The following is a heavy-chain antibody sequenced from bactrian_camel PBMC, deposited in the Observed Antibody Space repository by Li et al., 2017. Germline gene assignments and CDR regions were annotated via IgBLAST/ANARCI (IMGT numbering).Heavy chain of an antibody. V-gene: IGHV3S54*01. Sequence: HVQLVESGGELVQPGGSLRLSCVASGLPFDDPNMGWYRQGPGKEREGVAAISTGGGSTYSGGSTYYADSVKGRFTISRDNAKNTLYLHLNSLKTEDTAMYYCAADPCDKYWVVRHGDREDEYKHRARGPRSPSP. D-gene: IGHD1*01. CDR1: GLPFDDPN. CDR2: ISTGGGSTYSGGST. J-gene: IGHJ4*01.